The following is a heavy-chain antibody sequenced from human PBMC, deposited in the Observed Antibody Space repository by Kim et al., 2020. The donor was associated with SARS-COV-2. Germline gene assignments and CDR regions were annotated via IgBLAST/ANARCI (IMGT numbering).Heavy chain of an antibody. CDR3: ARRWMWAVRAFDI. J-gene: IGHJ3*02. CDR1: GGSISSSSYY. V-gene: IGHV4-39*01. Sequence: SETLSLTCTVSGGSISSSSYYWGWIRQPPGKGLEWIGSIYYSGSTYYNPSLKSRVTISVDTSKNQFSLKLSSVTAADTAVYYCARRWMWAVRAFDIWGQGTMVTVSS. D-gene: IGHD5-12*01. CDR2: IYYSGST.